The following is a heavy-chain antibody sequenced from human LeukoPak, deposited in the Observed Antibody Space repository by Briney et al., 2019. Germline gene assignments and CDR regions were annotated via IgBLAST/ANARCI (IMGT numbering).Heavy chain of an antibody. J-gene: IGHJ4*02. CDR3: ANLRMGYFDY. Sequence: ASVKVSCKASGYTFTNFDINWVRQATGQGLEWMGRMSPNNGKTDYAQKFQGRVTIIADESTSTAYMELSSLRSEDTAVYYCANLRMGYFDYWGQGTLVTVSS. V-gene: IGHV1-8*03. CDR1: GYTFTNFD. D-gene: IGHD1-26*01. CDR2: MSPNNGKT.